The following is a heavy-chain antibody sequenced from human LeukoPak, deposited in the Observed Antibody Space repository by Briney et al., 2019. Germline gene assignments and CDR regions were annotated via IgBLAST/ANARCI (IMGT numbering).Heavy chain of an antibody. V-gene: IGHV1-2*02. J-gene: IGHJ4*02. CDR2: INPNSCVT. CDR3: ARDSSSWYGHDY. CDR1: GYTVTGYY. D-gene: IGHD6-13*01. Sequence: GASVKVSCKASGYTVTGYYMHWVRQAPGQGLEGMGWINPNSCVTNYAQKFQGRVTMTRDTSVSTAYMELSRLRSDDTAVYYCARDSSSWYGHDYWGQGTLVTVSS.